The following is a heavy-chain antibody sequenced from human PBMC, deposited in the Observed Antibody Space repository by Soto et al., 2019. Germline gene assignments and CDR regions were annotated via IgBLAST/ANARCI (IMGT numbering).Heavy chain of an antibody. CDR3: ARDQQLVNDYYGMDV. CDR1: GGTFSSYT. CDR2: IIPILGIA. D-gene: IGHD6-13*01. J-gene: IGHJ6*02. Sequence: QVQLVQSGAEVKKPGSSVKVSCKASGGTFSSYTISWVRQAPGQGLEWMGRIIPILGIANYAQKFQGRVTITADKSTSTAYMELSGLRSEDTAVYYCARDQQLVNDYYGMDVWGQGNTVTVSS. V-gene: IGHV1-69*08.